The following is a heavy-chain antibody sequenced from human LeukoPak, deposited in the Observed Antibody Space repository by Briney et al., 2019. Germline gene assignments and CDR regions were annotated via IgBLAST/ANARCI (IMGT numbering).Heavy chain of an antibody. CDR1: GYSISSSNW. V-gene: IGHV4-28*05. Sequence: PSDTLSLTCAVSGYSISSSNWWGWIRQPPGKGLEWIGYIYYSGSIYCNPSLKSRVTMSVDTSKNQFSLKLSSVTAVDTAVYYCVGGRRGYSYGLSWDPWILDYWGQGTLVTVSS. J-gene: IGHJ4*02. CDR3: VGGRRGYSYGLSWDPWILDY. CDR2: IYYSGSI. D-gene: IGHD5-18*01.